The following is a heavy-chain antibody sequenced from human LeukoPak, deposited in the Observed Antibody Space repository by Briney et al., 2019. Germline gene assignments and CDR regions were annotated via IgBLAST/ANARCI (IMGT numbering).Heavy chain of an antibody. V-gene: IGHV4-59*11. CDR3: ARGGEGYNDDAFEV. CDR1: GDSIRSHY. Sequence: WETLSLTCTVSGDSIRSHYRAWIRQPPGKALEWIGHIYNSATTDYNPSFKSRVTISLDTSKKQFSLKMTSVTALDSAVYYCARGGEGYNDDAFEVWGRGTAVTVSS. CDR2: IYNSATT. D-gene: IGHD5-24*01. J-gene: IGHJ3*01.